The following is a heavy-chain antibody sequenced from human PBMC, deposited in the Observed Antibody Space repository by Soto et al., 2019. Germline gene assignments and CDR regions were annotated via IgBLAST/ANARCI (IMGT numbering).Heavy chain of an antibody. CDR3: AKDHLTTTVTTVGY. CDR1: GFTFSNYG. V-gene: IGHV3-30*18. Sequence: QVQLVESGGGVVQPGRSLRLSCAASGFTFSNYGMHWDRQAPGKGLEWVAVISYHGSYKYYADSVKGRFTISRDNSKNTLYLQMDSLRAEDTAVYYCAKDHLTTTVTTVGYWGQGTLVTVSS. CDR2: ISYHGSYK. J-gene: IGHJ4*02. D-gene: IGHD4-17*01.